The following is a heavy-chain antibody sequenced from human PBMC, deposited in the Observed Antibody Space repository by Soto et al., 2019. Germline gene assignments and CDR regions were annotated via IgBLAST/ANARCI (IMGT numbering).Heavy chain of an antibody. CDR1: GYTFTSYG. CDR3: ARDVGSQLAWYDFDY. D-gene: IGHD6-13*01. CDR2: ISAYNGNT. J-gene: IGHJ4*02. Sequence: QVQLVQSGAEVKKPGASLKVSCKASGYTFTSYGISWVRQAPGQGLEWMGWISAYNGNTNYAQKFQGRVTMTTDTSXXTAYMALRSLRSDDTAVYYGARDVGSQLAWYDFDYWGQGTLVTVSS. V-gene: IGHV1-18*01.